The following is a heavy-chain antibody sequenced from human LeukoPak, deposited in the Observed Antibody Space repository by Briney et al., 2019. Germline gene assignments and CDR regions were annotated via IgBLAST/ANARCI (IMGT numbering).Heavy chain of an antibody. CDR1: GFTFSSYG. D-gene: IGHD2-2*01. J-gene: IGHJ5*02. Sequence: GGSLRLSCAASGFTFSSYGMHWVRQAPGKGLEWVAFIRYDGSNKYYADSVKGRFTISRDNSKNTLYLQMNSLRAEDTAVYYCAVIGDIVVVPAAIGKWFDLGGQETRVSVST. CDR2: IRYDGSNK. V-gene: IGHV3-30*02. CDR3: AVIGDIVVVPAAIGKWFDL.